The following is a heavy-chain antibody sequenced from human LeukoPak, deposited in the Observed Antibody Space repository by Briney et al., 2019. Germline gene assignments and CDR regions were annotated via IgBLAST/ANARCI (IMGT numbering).Heavy chain of an antibody. CDR1: GFTFSSYG. CDR2: IRYDGSNQ. CDR3: ARGQSDYYYYYMDV. J-gene: IGHJ6*03. Sequence: PGGSLRLSCAASGFTFSSYGMHWVRQAPGKGLEWAAFIRYDGSNQYYADSVKGRFTISRDNSKNTLFLQMNSLRAEDTAVYYCARGQSDYYYYYMDVWGKGTTVTISS. V-gene: IGHV3-30*02.